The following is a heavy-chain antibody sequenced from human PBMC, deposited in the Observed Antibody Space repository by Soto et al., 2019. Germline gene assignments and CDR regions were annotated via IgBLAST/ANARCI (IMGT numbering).Heavy chain of an antibody. CDR2: IRNRGYGRTT. CDR1: GFTFGAYA. V-gene: IGHV3-49*04. CDR3: VREDTGADQRVSAHY. D-gene: IGHD2-2*01. J-gene: IGHJ4*02. Sequence: EVQLVESGGGLVQPGQSLRLSCSASGFTFGAYAMSWVRKAPGKGLEWVGFIRNRGYGRTTEYAASVRGRFTISRDDSKSIAYLDMNSLQTEDIAVYYCVREDTGADQRVSAHYWGQGTLVTVSS.